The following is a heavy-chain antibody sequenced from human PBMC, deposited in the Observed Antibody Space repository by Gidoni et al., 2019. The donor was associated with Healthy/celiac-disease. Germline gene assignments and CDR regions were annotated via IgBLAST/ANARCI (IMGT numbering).Heavy chain of an antibody. CDR1: GGTSSSYA. CDR3: ARVGGSSGYYPYYFDY. CDR2: IIPIFGTA. J-gene: IGHJ4*02. V-gene: IGHV1-69*01. D-gene: IGHD3-22*01. Sequence: QVQLVQSGAEVKKPGSSVKVSCKASGGTSSSYAISWVRQAPGQGLEWMGGIIPIFGTANYAQKFQGRVTITADESTSTAYMELSSLRSEDTAVYYCARVGGSSGYYPYYFDYWGQGTLVTVSS.